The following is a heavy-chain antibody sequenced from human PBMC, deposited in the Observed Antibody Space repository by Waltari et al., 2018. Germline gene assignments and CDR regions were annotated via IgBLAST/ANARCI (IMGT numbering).Heavy chain of an antibody. V-gene: IGHV1-46*01. J-gene: IGHJ4*02. CDR2: INPSGGST. Sequence: QVQLVQSGAEVKKPGASVKVSCKASGYTFTSYYMHWVRQAPGQGLELMGIINPSGGSTSYAQKFQGRVTMTRDTSTSTVYMELSSLRSEDTAVYYCARDHLEYSSSSVFDYWGQGTLVTVSS. CDR3: ARDHLEYSSSSVFDY. CDR1: GYTFTSYY. D-gene: IGHD6-6*01.